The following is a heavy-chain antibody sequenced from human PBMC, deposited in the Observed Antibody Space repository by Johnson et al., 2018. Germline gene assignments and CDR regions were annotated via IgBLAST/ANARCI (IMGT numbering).Heavy chain of an antibody. CDR2: INHSGST. CDR3: ARYSSSRDYYYYMDV. D-gene: IGHD6-6*01. CDR1: GGSFSGYY. J-gene: IGHJ6*03. Sequence: QVQLQQWGAGLLKPSETLSLTCAVYGGSFSGYYWSWIRQPPGKGLEWIGEINHSGSTNYNPSLKSRVTISVDTSKNQFSLKLSSVTAADTAVYYCARYSSSRDYYYYMDVWGKGTTVTVSS. V-gene: IGHV4-34*01.